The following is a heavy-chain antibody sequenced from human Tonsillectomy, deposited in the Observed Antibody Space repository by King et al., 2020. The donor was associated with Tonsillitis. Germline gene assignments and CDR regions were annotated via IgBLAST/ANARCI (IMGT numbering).Heavy chain of an antibody. Sequence: VQLQQWGAGLLKPSETLSLTCAVYDESFSSYYWSWIRQSPGKGLEWIGEVNYSGSTNYNWSLKSRVTISVDTSKSQFSLRLNSVTAADTAVYYCARRITFGGLFFSDLFDPWGQGTLVTVSS. V-gene: IGHV4-34*01. J-gene: IGHJ5*02. CDR1: DESFSSYY. D-gene: IGHD3-16*02. CDR2: VNYSGST. CDR3: ARRITFGGLFFSDLFDP.